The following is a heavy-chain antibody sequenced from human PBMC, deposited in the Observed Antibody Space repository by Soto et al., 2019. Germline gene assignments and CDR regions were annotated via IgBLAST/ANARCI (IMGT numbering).Heavy chain of an antibody. CDR3: VRGWDRLRSKADKVFDY. CDR1: GFTFSSYW. Sequence: GGSLRLSCAASGFTFSSYWMSWVRQAPGKGLEWVANIKQDGSEKYYVDSVKGRFTISRDNAKNSLYLQMNSLRAEDTAVYYCVRGWDRLRSKADKVFDYWGQGTLVTVSS. D-gene: IGHD3-10*01. J-gene: IGHJ4*02. CDR2: IKQDGSEK. V-gene: IGHV3-7*01.